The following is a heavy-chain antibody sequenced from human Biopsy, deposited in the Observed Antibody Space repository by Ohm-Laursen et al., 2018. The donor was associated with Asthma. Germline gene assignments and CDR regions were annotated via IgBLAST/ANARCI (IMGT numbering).Heavy chain of an antibody. Sequence: SLRLSCAALRFTFNKFWMHWVRQAPGKGLVWVARINTDGISTTYADSVKGRFTISRDNAKNTLYLQMNDLRADDTALYYCAREEGHSGSYYLDSWGQGTLVSVSS. CDR1: RFTFNKFW. CDR3: AREEGHSGSYYLDS. J-gene: IGHJ4*02. CDR2: INTDGIST. D-gene: IGHD1-26*01. V-gene: IGHV3-74*03.